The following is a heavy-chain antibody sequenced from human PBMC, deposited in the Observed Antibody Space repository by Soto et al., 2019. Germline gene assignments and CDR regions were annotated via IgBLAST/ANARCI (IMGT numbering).Heavy chain of an antibody. J-gene: IGHJ5*02. CDR1: GFTFSCYS. CDR2: ISSSSSTI. Sequence: GGSLRLSCSAPGFTFSCYSMNLVRQAPGKGLEWVSYISSSSSTIYYADSVKGRFTISRDNAKNSLYLQMNSLRAEDTAVYYCARHPERIAQIGWFDPWGQGTLVTVSS. D-gene: IGHD6-13*01. V-gene: IGHV3-48*01. CDR3: ARHPERIAQIGWFDP.